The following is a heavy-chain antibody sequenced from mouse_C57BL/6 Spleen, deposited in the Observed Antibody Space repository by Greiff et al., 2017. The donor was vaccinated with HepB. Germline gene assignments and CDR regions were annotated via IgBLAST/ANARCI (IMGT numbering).Heavy chain of an antibody. D-gene: IGHD1-1*01. V-gene: IGHV1-80*01. CDR3: ARTVVAPYYAMDY. Sequence: QVQLKESGAELVKPGASVKISCKASGYAFSSYWMNWVKQRPGKGLEWIGQIYPGDGDTNYNGKFKGKATLTADKSSSTAYMQLSSLTSEDSAVYFCARTVVAPYYAMDYWGQGTSVTVSS. CDR1: GYAFSSYW. CDR2: IYPGDGDT. J-gene: IGHJ4*01.